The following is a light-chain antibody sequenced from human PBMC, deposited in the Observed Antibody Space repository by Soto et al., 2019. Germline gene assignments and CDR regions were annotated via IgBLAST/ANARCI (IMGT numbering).Light chain of an antibody. Sequence: QYALTQPASVSGSPGQSITISCTGTRSDVGSYNYVSWYQQHPGKAPKLMIYEVRNRPSGVSDRFSGSMSGKTASLTIFGIQAEDEADYCCSSYTSSPTQVFGGGTKLTVL. CDR2: EVR. V-gene: IGLV2-14*01. J-gene: IGLJ2*01. CDR1: RSDVGSYNY. CDR3: SSYTSSPTQV.